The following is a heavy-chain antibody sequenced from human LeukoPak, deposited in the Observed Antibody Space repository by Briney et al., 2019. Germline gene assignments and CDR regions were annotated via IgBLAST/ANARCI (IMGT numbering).Heavy chain of an antibody. J-gene: IGHJ6*04. D-gene: IGHD3-10*02. CDR3: AELGITMIGGV. CDR2: IRNDGSNK. Sequence: GGSLRLSCAASGFTFRSYGMHWVRQAPGKGLEWLAFIRNDGSNKYYADSVKGRFTISRDNAKNSLYLQMNSLRAEDTAVYYCAELGITMIGGVWGKGTTVTISS. CDR1: GFTFRSYG. V-gene: IGHV3-30*02.